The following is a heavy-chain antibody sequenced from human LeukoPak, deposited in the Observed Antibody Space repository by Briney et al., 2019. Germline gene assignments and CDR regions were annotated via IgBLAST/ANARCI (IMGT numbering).Heavy chain of an antibody. J-gene: IGHJ5*02. D-gene: IGHD2-15*01. V-gene: IGHV3-7*01. Sequence: GGSLRLSCVASKFTFSSYWMSWVRQSPGKGLEWVANIKEDGSAKYYVDSVKGRFTISRDNSKNTLYLQMNSLRAEDTAVYYCEAGRPTTISGGSENWFDPWGQGTLVTVSS. CDR3: EAGRPTTISGGSENWFDP. CDR1: KFTFSSYW. CDR2: IKEDGSAK.